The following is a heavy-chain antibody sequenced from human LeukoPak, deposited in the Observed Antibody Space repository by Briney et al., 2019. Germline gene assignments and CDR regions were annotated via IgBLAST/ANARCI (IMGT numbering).Heavy chain of an antibody. J-gene: IGHJ4*02. CDR2: IYYSGST. CDR3: ARDLDYDSSGYYF. CDR1: GGSISSYY. Sequence: SETLSLTCTVSGGSISSYYWSWIRQPPGKGLEWIGYIYYSGSTNYNPSLKSRVTISVDTSKNQFSLKPSSVTAADTAVYYCARDLDYDSSGYYFWGQGTLVTVSS. V-gene: IGHV4-59*01. D-gene: IGHD3-22*01.